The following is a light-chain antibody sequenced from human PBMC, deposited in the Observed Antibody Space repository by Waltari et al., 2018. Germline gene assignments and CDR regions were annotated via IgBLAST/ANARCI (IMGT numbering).Light chain of an antibody. Sequence: DIQMTQSPSSLSASVGDRVSISCRASQVISNSLAWYHLSPGQAPKLLLYGSSRLESGVPSRFSGRGSGTDYTLTISSLQPEDFGTYYCQQYYGVTLTFGGGTKVQI. CDR1: QVISNS. CDR3: QQYYGVTLT. CDR2: GSS. V-gene: IGKV1-NL1*01. J-gene: IGKJ4*01.